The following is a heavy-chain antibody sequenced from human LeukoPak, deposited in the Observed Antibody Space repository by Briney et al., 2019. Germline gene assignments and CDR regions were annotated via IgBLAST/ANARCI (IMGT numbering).Heavy chain of an antibody. D-gene: IGHD6-13*01. J-gene: IGHJ4*02. V-gene: IGHV3-23*01. CDR1: GFTFSSYA. Sequence: GGSLRLSCAASGFTFSSYAMSWVRQAPGKGLEWVSAISGSGGSTYYADSVKGRFTISRDNSKNSLYLQMNSLRAEDTAVYYCARTRIAAAGVPFDCWGQGTLVTVSS. CDR3: ARTRIAAAGVPFDC. CDR2: ISGSGGST.